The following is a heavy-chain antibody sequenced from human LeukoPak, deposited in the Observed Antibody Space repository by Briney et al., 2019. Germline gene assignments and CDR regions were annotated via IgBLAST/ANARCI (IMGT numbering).Heavy chain of an antibody. V-gene: IGHV3-21*01. Sequence: GGSLRLSCAASGFTFSSYSMNWVRQAPGKGLEWVSSISSSSSYIYYADSVKGRFTISRDSAKNSLYLQMNSLRAEDTAVYYCARDQEDGYNFFDYWGQGTLVTVSS. CDR2: ISSSSSYI. CDR3: ARDQEDGYNFFDY. CDR1: GFTFSSYS. D-gene: IGHD5-24*01. J-gene: IGHJ4*02.